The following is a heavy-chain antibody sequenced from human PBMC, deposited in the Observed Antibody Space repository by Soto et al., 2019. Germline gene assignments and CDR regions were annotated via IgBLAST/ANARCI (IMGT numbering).Heavy chain of an antibody. CDR2: VNPKSGNT. D-gene: IGHD2-2*02. CDR1: GYSFSTYD. CDR3: ARPYCDSTSCYTDWFDP. Sequence: QVQLVQSGAEVQKPGASVKVSCKASGYSFSTYDINWVRQAAGQGLEWLGCVNPKSGNTDYAQRFRGRVTMTGNTSISTAYMEVSALTPEDTAVYYCARPYCDSTSCYTDWFDPWGQGTLVTVSS. J-gene: IGHJ5*02. V-gene: IGHV1-8*01.